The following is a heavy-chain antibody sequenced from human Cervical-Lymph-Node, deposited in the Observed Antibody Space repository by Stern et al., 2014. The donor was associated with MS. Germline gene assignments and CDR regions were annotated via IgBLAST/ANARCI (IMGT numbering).Heavy chain of an antibody. CDR1: GFTFSIYS. J-gene: IGHJ4*02. CDR3: ARAPIAFVAPTVAGMSDY. CDR2: VSPDGDNK. Sequence: VQLVESGGGVVQPGRSLRLSCAASGFTFSIYSMHWVRQAPGKGLEWVVAVSPDGDNKYYADSVKGRFAISRDNSKNTLYLHMNNPRPEDTAVYYCARAPIAFVAPTVAGMSDYWGQGTLVAVSS. D-gene: IGHD3-3*02. V-gene: IGHV3-30*09.